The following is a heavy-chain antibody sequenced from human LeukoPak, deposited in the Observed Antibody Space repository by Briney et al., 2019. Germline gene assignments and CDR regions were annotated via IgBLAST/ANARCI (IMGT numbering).Heavy chain of an antibody. CDR1: GYTFTGHY. CDR2: INPTGGT. Sequence: GASVKVSCKASGYTFTGHYMNWVRLAPGQGLEWMGWINPTGGTTYAQKFQDRVTMTRDTSINTAYMELSGLRSDDTAVYYCARENNSGWYRKAAFDYWGQGTLVTVTS. D-gene: IGHD6-19*01. CDR3: ARENNSGWYRKAAFDY. V-gene: IGHV1-2*02. J-gene: IGHJ4*02.